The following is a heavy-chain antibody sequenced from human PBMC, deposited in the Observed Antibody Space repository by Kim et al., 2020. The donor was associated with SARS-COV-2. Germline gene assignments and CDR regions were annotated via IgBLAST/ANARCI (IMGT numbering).Heavy chain of an antibody. Sequence: GGSLRLSCAASGFTFSDYYMSWIRQAPGKGLEWVSYISSSGSTIYYADSVKGRFTISRDNAKNSLYLQMNSLRAEDTAVYYCARDRMDSGKAYYYYYGLDVWGQGTTVTVSS. D-gene: IGHD3-10*01. V-gene: IGHV3-11*01. CDR1: GFTFSDYY. CDR2: ISSSGSTI. J-gene: IGHJ6*02. CDR3: ARDRMDSGKAYYYYYGLDV.